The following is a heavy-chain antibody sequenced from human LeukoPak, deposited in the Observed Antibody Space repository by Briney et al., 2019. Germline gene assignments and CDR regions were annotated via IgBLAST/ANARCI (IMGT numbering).Heavy chain of an antibody. CDR3: AKERGSSGAFDI. J-gene: IGHJ3*02. V-gene: IGHV3-9*03. D-gene: IGHD6-6*01. Sequence: GGSLRLSCAASGFTFSSYSMNWVRQAPGKGLEWVSGISWNSGSIGYADSVKGRFTISRDNAKNSLYLQMNSLRAEDMALYYCAKERGSSGAFDIWGQGTMVTVSS. CDR1: GFTFSSYS. CDR2: ISWNSGSI.